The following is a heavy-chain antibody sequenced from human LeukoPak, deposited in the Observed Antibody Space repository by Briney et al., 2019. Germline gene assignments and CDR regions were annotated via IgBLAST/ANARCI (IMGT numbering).Heavy chain of an antibody. J-gene: IGHJ5*02. CDR2: IYTSGST. CDR3: AREGTRLDP. CDR1: GGSISSGSYY. V-gene: IGHV4-61*02. D-gene: IGHD3-10*01. Sequence: SQTLSLTCTVSGGSISSGSYYWSWIRQPAGKGLEWIGRIYTSGSTNYNPSLKSRVTISVDTSKNQFSLKLSSVTAADTAVYYCAREGTRLDPWGQGTLVTVSS.